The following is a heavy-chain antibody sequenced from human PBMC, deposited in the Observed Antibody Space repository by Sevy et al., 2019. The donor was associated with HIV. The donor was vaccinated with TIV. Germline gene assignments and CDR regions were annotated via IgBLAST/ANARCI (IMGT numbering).Heavy chain of an antibody. CDR1: GFTVSNNY. D-gene: IGHD3-3*01. CDR3: ASSNLEWLLGYYYYGMDV. V-gene: IGHV3-53*01. J-gene: IGHJ6*02. CDR2: IHSDGST. Sequence: GGSLRLSCAAFGFTVSNNYMSWVRQAPGKGLDWVSLIHSDGSTYYADSVKGRFTISRDNSKNTLHLQMNNLRAEDTAMYYGASSNLEWLLGYYYYGMDVWGQGTTVTVSS.